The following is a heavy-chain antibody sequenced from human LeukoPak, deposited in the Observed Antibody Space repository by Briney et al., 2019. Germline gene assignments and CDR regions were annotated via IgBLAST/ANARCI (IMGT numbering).Heavy chain of an antibody. CDR1: GFTFSDYD. CDR2: ISGRSSHI. Sequence: GGSLRLSCTASGFTFSDYDMNWVRQAPGRRLEWVSSISGRSSHIYYADSVKGRFTISRDNAKNSLYLQMNSLRDEDTAVYYCGRAFPPLRTAAAGDLWGQGTLVTVSS. J-gene: IGHJ5*02. CDR3: GRAFPPLRTAAAGDL. V-gene: IGHV3-21*06. D-gene: IGHD6-13*01.